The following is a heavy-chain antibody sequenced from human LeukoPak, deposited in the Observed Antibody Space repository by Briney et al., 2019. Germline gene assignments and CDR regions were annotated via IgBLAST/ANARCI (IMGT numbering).Heavy chain of an antibody. Sequence: PGGSLRLSCAASGFTFSNYRMNWVRQAPGKGLEWVSYISSSTSGATIYYADSVRGRFTISRDNAKNSLYLQMNSLRAEDTAVYYCARGTGSYYGHLDYWGQGTLVTVSS. J-gene: IGHJ4*02. CDR3: ARGTGSYYGHLDY. V-gene: IGHV3-48*01. D-gene: IGHD1-26*01. CDR2: ISSSTSGATI. CDR1: GFTFSNYR.